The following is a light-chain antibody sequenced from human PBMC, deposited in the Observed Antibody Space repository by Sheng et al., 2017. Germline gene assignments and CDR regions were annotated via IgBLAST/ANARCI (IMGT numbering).Light chain of an antibody. CDR1: QSISRW. CDR2: EAS. CDR3: QQYRNYSPT. V-gene: IGKV1-5*03. Sequence: DIHMSQFPSNLSASIGDRVTFTCRASQSISRWLAWYQLKPGEAPKLLINEASILDTGVPSRFSGSGSGTEFTLTISSLQPDDSASYYCQQYRNYSPTFGQGTKVEI. J-gene: IGKJ1*01.